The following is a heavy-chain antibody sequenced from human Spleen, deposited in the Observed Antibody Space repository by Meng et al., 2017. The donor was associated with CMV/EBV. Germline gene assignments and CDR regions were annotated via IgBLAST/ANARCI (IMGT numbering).Heavy chain of an antibody. V-gene: IGHV1-18*01. CDR3: ARVYYDSSGYYSDHYYGMDV. CDR2: ISAYNGNT. Sequence: ASVKVSCKASGYTFTSYGISWVRQAPGQGLEWMGWISAYNGNTNYAQKLQGRVTMTTDTSTSTAYMELRSLRSDDTALYYCARVYYDSSGYYSDHYYGMDVWGQGTTVTVSS. CDR1: GYTFTSYG. J-gene: IGHJ6*02. D-gene: IGHD3-22*01.